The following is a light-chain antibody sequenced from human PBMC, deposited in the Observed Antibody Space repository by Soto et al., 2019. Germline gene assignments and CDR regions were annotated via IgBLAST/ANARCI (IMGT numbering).Light chain of an antibody. Sequence: SYELTQTHSVSVAPGQTASLTCGGNNIGSKSVHWYQQKPGQAPELVVYDDSDRPSGIPERFSGSNAGNTATLTISRVEAGDEADYYCQVWDSSSDHWVFGGGTKLTVL. V-gene: IGLV3-21*02. CDR3: QVWDSSSDHWV. J-gene: IGLJ3*02. CDR1: NIGSKS. CDR2: DDS.